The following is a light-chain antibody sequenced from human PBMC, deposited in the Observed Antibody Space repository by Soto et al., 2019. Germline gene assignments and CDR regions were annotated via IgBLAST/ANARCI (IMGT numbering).Light chain of an antibody. V-gene: IGKV1-5*01. CDR3: QQYNSYPWT. Sequence: DIQMTQSPSTLSASVGDRVTITCRASQSISGLLAWYQQKPGKAPKLLIYDASSLESGVPSRFSGSGSGTEFTLTISSLQPDDFATYYCQQYNSYPWTFGQGTKVDIK. CDR1: QSISGL. J-gene: IGKJ1*01. CDR2: DAS.